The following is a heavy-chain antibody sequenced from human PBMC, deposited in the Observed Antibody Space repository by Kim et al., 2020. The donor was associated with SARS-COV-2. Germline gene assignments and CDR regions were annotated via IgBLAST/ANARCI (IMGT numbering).Heavy chain of an antibody. J-gene: IGHJ6*02. V-gene: IGHV1-18*04. CDR2: ISAYNGNT. CDR3: ARYMVRGVMLNYYYYYGMDA. Sequence: ASVKVSCKASGYTFTSYGISWVRQAPGQGLEWMGWISAYNGNTNYAQKLQGRVTMTTDTSTSTAYMELRSLRSDDTAVYYCARYMVRGVMLNYYYYYGMDAWGQGTTVTVSS. D-gene: IGHD3-10*01. CDR1: GYTFTSYG.